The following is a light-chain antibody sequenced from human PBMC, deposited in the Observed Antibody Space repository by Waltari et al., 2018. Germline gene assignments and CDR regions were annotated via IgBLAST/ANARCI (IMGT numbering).Light chain of an antibody. CDR2: DTS. Sequence: EIVLTPSPATLSLSPGERATLSCRASQSVRSYLAWYQQKPGQAPRLLLYDTSNRASGIPARFSGSGSGTDFSLSISSLEPEDFAVYYCQQRHNWPLTFGGGTKVEIK. V-gene: IGKV3-11*01. J-gene: IGKJ4*01. CDR3: QQRHNWPLT. CDR1: QSVRSY.